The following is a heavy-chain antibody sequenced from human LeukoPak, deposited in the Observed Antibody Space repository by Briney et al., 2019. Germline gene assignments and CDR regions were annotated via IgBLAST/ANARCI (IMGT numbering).Heavy chain of an antibody. Sequence: ASVTVSCKASGYTFTGYYMHWVRQAPGQGLEWMGWITPNSGDTSYAQNFQGRVTMTRDTSISTAYMELSRLRSDDTAVYYCARAEWLVSPFDYWGQGTLVTVSS. CDR1: GYTFTGYY. J-gene: IGHJ4*02. D-gene: IGHD6-19*01. CDR2: ITPNSGDT. CDR3: ARAEWLVSPFDY. V-gene: IGHV1-2*02.